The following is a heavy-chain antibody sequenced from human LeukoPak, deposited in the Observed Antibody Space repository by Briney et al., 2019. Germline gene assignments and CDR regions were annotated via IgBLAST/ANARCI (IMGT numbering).Heavy chain of an antibody. CDR3: ALDSGYSAFDY. V-gene: IGHV3-21*04. Sequence: GGSLRLSCAASGFTFSSYSMNWVRQAPGKGLEWVSSISSSSSYIYYSDSVKGRFTISRNHTKNSLYLQMNSLRADDTAVYYCALDSGYSAFDYWGQGTLVTVSS. CDR2: ISSSSSYI. J-gene: IGHJ4*02. CDR1: GFTFSSYS. D-gene: IGHD5-12*01.